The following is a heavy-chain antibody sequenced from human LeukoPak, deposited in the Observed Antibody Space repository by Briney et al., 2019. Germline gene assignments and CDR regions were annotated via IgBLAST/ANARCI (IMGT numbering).Heavy chain of an antibody. Sequence: GGSLRLSCAASGFTFSSYAMSWVRQAPGKGLEWVSVIYSGGSTYYADSVKGRFTISRDNSKNTLYLQMNSLRAEDTAVYYCARVMPDYYDSSGYYFDYWGQGTLVTVSS. CDR3: ARVMPDYYDSSGYYFDY. J-gene: IGHJ4*02. CDR1: GFTFSSYA. D-gene: IGHD3-22*01. CDR2: IYSGGST. V-gene: IGHV3-66*01.